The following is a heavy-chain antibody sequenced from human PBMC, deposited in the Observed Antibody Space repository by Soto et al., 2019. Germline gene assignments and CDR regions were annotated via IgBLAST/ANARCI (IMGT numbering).Heavy chain of an antibody. D-gene: IGHD1-1*01. CDR3: ARRLSGPKEEYNAYYFYGLDV. V-gene: IGHV5-10-1*01. CDR2: IDPSNSYI. Sequence: GESLKISCQGSGYSFTTHWITWVRQTPGKGLEWMGRIDPSNSYINYSPSFQGHVTISVDRSISTAYLQWSGLEASDNAIYYCARRLSGPKEEYNAYYFYGLDVWGQGTMVTVSS. J-gene: IGHJ6*02. CDR1: GYSFTTHW.